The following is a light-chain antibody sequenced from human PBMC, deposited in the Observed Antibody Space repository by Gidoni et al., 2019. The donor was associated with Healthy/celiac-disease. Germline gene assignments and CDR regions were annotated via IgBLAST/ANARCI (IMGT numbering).Light chain of an antibody. V-gene: IGLV2-14*01. CDR1: ISDFGGYNY. CDR2: EAS. Sequence: SALTQPASVSGSPGQSITLSCTGTISDFGGYNYVSWYQQHPGKAPKLMIYEASTRPSGVSNRFSGSKSGNTASLTISGLQAEDEADYYCSSYTSSSPSPWVFGTGTKVTVL. J-gene: IGLJ1*01. CDR3: SSYTSSSPSPWV.